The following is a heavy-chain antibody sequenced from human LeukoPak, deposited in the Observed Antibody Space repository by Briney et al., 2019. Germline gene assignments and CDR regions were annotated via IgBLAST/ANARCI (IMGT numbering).Heavy chain of an antibody. CDR3: ASERI. V-gene: IGHV3-74*01. CDR1: GFIFSYEW. CDR2: IDTDGRNT. J-gene: IGHJ3*02. Sequence: QSGGCLRLSCAGSGFIFSYEWMHWVRQAPGKGLVWVSGIDTDGRNTYYADSVKGRFTISRDNAKNTVYLQMNSLRVEDAALYYCASERIWGQGTMVTASS.